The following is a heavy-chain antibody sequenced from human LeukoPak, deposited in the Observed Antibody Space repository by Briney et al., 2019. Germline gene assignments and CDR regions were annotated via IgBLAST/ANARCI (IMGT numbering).Heavy chain of an antibody. D-gene: IGHD1-26*01. V-gene: IGHV3-9*01. CDR2: ISWNSGSI. Sequence: GGSLRLSCAASGFTFDDYAMHWVRQAPGKGLEWVSGISWNSGSIGYADSVKGRFTISRDNAKNSLYLQMNSLRAEDTAVYYCARDKIVGATHFDYWGQGTLVTVSS. J-gene: IGHJ4*02. CDR3: ARDKIVGATHFDY. CDR1: GFTFDDYA.